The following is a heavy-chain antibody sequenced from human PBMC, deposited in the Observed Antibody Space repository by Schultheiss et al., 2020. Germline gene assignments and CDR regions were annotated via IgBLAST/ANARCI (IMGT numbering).Heavy chain of an antibody. Sequence: SETLSLTCTVSGGSISSYYWSWIRQPPGKGLEWIGYSYYSGSTKYNPSLKSRVTISVDTSKNQFSLKLSSVTAADTAVYYCAKGRTVVPAADGPWGQGTLVNGYS. J-gene: IGHJ5*02. D-gene: IGHD2-2*01. CDR1: GGSISSYY. V-gene: IGHV4-59*08. CDR2: SYYSGST. CDR3: AKGRTVVPAADGP.